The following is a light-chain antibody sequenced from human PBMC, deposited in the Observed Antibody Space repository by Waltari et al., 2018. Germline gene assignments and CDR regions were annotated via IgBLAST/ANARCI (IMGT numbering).Light chain of an antibody. CDR2: QAS. V-gene: IGKV1-5*03. J-gene: IGKJ1*01. CDR1: QSISSW. CDR3: QQYNSYSWT. Sequence: DIQMTQSPSTLSASVGDRVTITCRASQSISSWVAWYQQKPGKAPKLLIYQASSLESGVPSRVSGGGSGTEFTLTNSSLQPDDFATYFCQQYNSYSWTFGQGTKVEIK.